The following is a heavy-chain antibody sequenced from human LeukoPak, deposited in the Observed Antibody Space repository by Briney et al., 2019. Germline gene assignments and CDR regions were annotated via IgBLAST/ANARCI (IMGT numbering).Heavy chain of an antibody. CDR1: GFTVSSNY. D-gene: IGHD6-19*01. Sequence: GGSLRLSCAASGFTVSSNYMSWVRQAPGKGLEWVSVIYSGGSTYYADSVKGRFTISRDNSKNTLYLQMNSLRAEDTAVYYCARGYSSGWYYFDYWGQGTLVTVSS. V-gene: IGHV3-53*01. CDR3: ARGYSSGWYYFDY. J-gene: IGHJ4*02. CDR2: IYSGGST.